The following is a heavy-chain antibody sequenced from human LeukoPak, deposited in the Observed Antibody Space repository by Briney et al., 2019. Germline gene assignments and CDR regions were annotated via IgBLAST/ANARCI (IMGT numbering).Heavy chain of an antibody. D-gene: IGHD5-12*01. CDR1: GFTVRSNY. CDR3: ARDSHAYSGLF. J-gene: IGHJ4*02. CDR2: IYRDGST. V-gene: IGHV3-53*01. Sequence: GGSLRLSCAASGFTVRSNYMNWVRQAPGKGLEWVSVIYRDGSTYYADSVKGRFTISRDNSGNTLYLQMDSLRAEDTAVYYCARDSHAYSGLFWGQGTLVSVSS.